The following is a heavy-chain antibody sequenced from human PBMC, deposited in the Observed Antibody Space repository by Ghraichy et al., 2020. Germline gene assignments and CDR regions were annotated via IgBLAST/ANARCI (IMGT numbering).Heavy chain of an antibody. Sequence: SETLSLTCAVSGGSISSSNWWSWVRQPPGKGLEWIGEIYHSGSTNYNPSLKSRVTISVDKSKNQFSLKLSSVTAADTAVYYCARDPPAYYYDSSGYFGGTVGAFDIWGQGTMVTVSS. CDR2: IYHSGST. D-gene: IGHD3-22*01. CDR3: ARDPPAYYYDSSGYFGGTVGAFDI. J-gene: IGHJ3*02. V-gene: IGHV4-4*02. CDR1: GGSISSSNW.